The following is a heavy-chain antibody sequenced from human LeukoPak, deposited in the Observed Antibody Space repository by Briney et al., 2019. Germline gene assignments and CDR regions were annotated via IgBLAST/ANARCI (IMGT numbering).Heavy chain of an antibody. CDR2: VYHSGRT. V-gene: IGHV4-4*02. D-gene: IGHD6-6*01. CDR1: GGSISSDIG. J-gene: IGHJ4*02. Sequence: SGTLSLTCTVSGGSISSDIGCSCLRQPPGKGLKWIADVYHSGRTNYNPSLKSRVNISLDKSKIQFAVPLSSLTAADTAVYYCAEFSSHSDRLADYWGQGTLVTVSS. CDR3: AEFSSHSDRLADY.